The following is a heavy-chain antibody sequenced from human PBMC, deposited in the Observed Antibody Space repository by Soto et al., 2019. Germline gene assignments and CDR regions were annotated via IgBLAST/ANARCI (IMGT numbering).Heavy chain of an antibody. D-gene: IGHD2-2*01. J-gene: IGHJ5*02. Sequence: PGGYLRLSCAASGFTFSDYFMSCIRQAPGKGLEWVSFISGSSDNIKYADSVKGRFTISRDNAKNSLYLQMNSLRAEDTAVYYCVRDSARIVVVPRVDGDNWLDPCGQGTLVTVSS. CDR1: GFTFSDYF. CDR3: VRDSARIVVVPRVDGDNWLDP. CDR2: ISGSSDNI. V-gene: IGHV3-11*06.